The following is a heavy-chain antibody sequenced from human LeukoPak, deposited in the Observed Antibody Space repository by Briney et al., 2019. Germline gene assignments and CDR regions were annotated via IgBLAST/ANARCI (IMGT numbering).Heavy chain of an antibody. V-gene: IGHV1-24*01. CDR3: ATPSGSYPRYYFDY. Sequence: GASVKVSCKVSGYTLTELSMHWVRQAPGKGLEWMGGFDPVDGETIYAQKFQGRVTMTEDTSTDTAYMELSSLRSEDTAVYYCATPSGSYPRYYFDYWGQGTLVTVSS. D-gene: IGHD1-26*01. CDR2: FDPVDGET. J-gene: IGHJ4*02. CDR1: GYTLTELS.